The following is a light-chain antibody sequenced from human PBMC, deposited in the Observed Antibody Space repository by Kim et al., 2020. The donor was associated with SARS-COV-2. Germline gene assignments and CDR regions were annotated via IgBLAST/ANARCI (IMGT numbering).Light chain of an antibody. V-gene: IGLV4-69*01. CDR3: QTWGTGPWV. J-gene: IGLJ3*02. CDR1: RGHSSYA. CDR2: LNSDGSH. Sequence: ASVKLTCTLSRGHSSYAIAWHQQQPEKGPRYLMKLNSDGSHSKGDGIPDRFSGSSSGAERYLTISSLQSEDEADYYCQTWGTGPWVFGGGTKVTVL.